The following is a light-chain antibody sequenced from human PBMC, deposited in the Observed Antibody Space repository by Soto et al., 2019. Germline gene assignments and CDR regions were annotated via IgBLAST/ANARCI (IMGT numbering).Light chain of an antibody. Sequence: QAVVTQPPSVSAAPGQRVTISCSGSSSNIGNNYVSWYQQFPGTAPKLLIYDNNKRPSGIPDRFSGSRSGTSATLVITGLQTGDEADYYCGTWDSSLSVGIFGGGTKLTV. V-gene: IGLV1-51*01. J-gene: IGLJ2*01. CDR1: SSNIGNNY. CDR3: GTWDSSLSVGI. CDR2: DNN.